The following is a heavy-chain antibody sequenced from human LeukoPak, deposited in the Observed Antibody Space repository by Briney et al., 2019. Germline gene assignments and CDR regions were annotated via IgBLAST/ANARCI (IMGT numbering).Heavy chain of an antibody. J-gene: IGHJ3*02. CDR2: IIPIFGTA. CDR3: ARDRGVPGTIGAFDI. CDR1: GGTFSSYA. V-gene: IGHV1-69*01. Sequence: GSSVKVSCKASGGTFSSYAISWVRQAPGQGLEWMGGIIPIFGTANYAQKFQGRVTITADESTSTAYMELSSLRSEDTAVYYCARDRGVPGTIGAFDIWSQGTMVTVSS. D-gene: IGHD1-1*01.